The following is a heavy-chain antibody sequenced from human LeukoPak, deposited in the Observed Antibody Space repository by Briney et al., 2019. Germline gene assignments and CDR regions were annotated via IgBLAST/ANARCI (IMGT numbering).Heavy chain of an antibody. D-gene: IGHD2-2*02. V-gene: IGHV5-51*01. Sequence: GESLKISCKGSGHSFTSYWIGWVRQMPGKGLEWMGIIYPGDSDTRYSPSFQGQVTISADKSISTAYLQWSSLKASDTAMYYCAREGRYCSSTSCYNDGMDVWGQGTTVTVSS. CDR3: AREGRYCSSTSCYNDGMDV. CDR1: GHSFTSYW. CDR2: IYPGDSDT. J-gene: IGHJ6*02.